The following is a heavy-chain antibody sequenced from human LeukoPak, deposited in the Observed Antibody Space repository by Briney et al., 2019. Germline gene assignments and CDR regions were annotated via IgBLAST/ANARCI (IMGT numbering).Heavy chain of an antibody. J-gene: IGHJ4*02. CDR3: TRERAPKY. CDR2: IKFDGSEK. Sequence: PGGSLRLSCAAPGFTFSSFWMTWVRQPPGKGLEWVANIKFDGSEKYYVDSVKGRFTISRDNAKNSVYLQMYSLRAEDTAVYYCTRERAPKYWGQGTLVTVSS. CDR1: GFTFSSFW. V-gene: IGHV3-7*01.